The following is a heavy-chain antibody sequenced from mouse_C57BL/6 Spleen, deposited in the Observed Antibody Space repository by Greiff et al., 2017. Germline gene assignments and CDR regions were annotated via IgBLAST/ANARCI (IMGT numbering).Heavy chain of an antibody. V-gene: IGHV3-6*01. Sequence: EVQLQQSGPGLVKPSQSLSLTCSVTGYSITSGYYWNWIRRFPGNKLEWMGYIRYDGSNNYNPSLTNRISITRDTSKNQFFLRLNSVTNDDTATYYWARNYYGSSRAYWGQGTLVTVSA. CDR2: IRYDGSN. D-gene: IGHD1-1*01. CDR1: GYSITSGYY. CDR3: ARNYYGSSRAY. J-gene: IGHJ3*01.